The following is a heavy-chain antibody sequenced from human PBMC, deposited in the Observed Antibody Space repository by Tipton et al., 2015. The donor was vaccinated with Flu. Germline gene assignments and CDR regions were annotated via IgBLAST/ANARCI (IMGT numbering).Heavy chain of an antibody. CDR1: GGSISSYY. D-gene: IGHD3-22*01. V-gene: IGHV4-59*01. CDR3: AGSMYYYYSSGYT. CDR2: IYYSGST. J-gene: IGHJ4*02. Sequence: TLSLTCTVSGGSISSYYWSWIRQPPGKGLEWIGYIYYSGSTNYNPSLKSRVAISVDTSKNQFSLKLSSVTAADTAVYYCAGSMYYYYSSGYTGGQGTLVTVSS.